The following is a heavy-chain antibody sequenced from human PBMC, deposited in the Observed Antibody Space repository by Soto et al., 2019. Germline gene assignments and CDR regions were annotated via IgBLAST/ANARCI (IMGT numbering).Heavy chain of an antibody. J-gene: IGHJ4*02. CDR1: GYTLTELS. D-gene: IGHD4-17*01. CDR3: ASASVTTGFDY. Sequence: QVQLVQSGAEVKKPGASVKVSCKVSGYTLTELSMHWVRQAPGKGLEWMGGFDPEDGETIYGQKCQGRVSMIEDTSTDIAYLALIRLRSEDMAVYDCASASVTTGFDYWGQGTLVTVSS. CDR2: FDPEDGET. V-gene: IGHV1-24*01.